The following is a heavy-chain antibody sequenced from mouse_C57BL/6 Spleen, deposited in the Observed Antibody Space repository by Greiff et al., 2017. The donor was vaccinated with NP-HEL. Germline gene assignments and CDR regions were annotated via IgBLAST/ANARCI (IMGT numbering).Heavy chain of an antibody. V-gene: IGHV14-4*01. CDR2: IDPENGDT. J-gene: IGHJ3*01. CDR3: TLQTAQAAWFAY. Sequence: EVKLMESGAELVRPGASVKLSCTASGFNIKDDYMHWVKQRPEQGLEWIGWIDPENGDTEYASKFQGKATITADTSSNTAYLQLSSLTSEDTAVYYCTLQTAQAAWFAYWGQGTLVTVSA. D-gene: IGHD3-2*02. CDR1: GFNIKDDY.